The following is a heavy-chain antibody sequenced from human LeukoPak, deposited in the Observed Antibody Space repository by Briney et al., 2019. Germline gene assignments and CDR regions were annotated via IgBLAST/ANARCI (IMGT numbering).Heavy chain of an antibody. J-gene: IGHJ6*03. CDR1: GGSISSSSYY. D-gene: IGHD2-2*01. V-gene: IGHV4-39*01. CDR2: IYYSGST. CDR3: ARHVMGYCSSTSCSRRAYYYYYMDV. Sequence: SETLSLTCTVSGGSISSSSYYWSWIRQPPGKGLEWIGSIYYSGSTYYNPSLKSRVTISVDTSKNQLSLKLSSVTAADTAVYYCARHVMGYCSSTSCSRRAYYYYYMDVWGKGTTVTVSS.